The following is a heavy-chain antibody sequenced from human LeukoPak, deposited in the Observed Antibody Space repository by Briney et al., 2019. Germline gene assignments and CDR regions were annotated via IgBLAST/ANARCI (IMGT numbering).Heavy chain of an antibody. CDR1: GFTFSSYA. CDR2: ISYDGSNK. CDR3: ARGYYYDSSGYFDY. Sequence: GGSLRLSCAASGFTFSSYAMHWVRQAPGKGLEWVAVISYDGSNKYYADSVKGRFTISRDNSKNTLYLQMNSLRAEDTAVYYCARGYYYDSSGYFDYWGQGTLVTVSS. V-gene: IGHV3-30-3*01. D-gene: IGHD3-22*01. J-gene: IGHJ4*02.